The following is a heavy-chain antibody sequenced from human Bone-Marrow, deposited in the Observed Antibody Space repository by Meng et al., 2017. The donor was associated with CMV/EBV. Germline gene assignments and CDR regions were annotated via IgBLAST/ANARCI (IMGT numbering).Heavy chain of an antibody. CDR3: ARGIKDYDFWPFDL. Sequence: SETLSLTCTVSGGSISSYYWSWIRQPPGKGLEWIGYIYYSGSTNYNPSLKSRVTISKDTSKNQLSLKLTFVTAADTAVYYCARGIKDYDFWPFDLWGRGTQVTVSS. CDR1: GGSISSYY. CDR2: IYYSGST. J-gene: IGHJ2*01. D-gene: IGHD3-3*01. V-gene: IGHV4-59*01.